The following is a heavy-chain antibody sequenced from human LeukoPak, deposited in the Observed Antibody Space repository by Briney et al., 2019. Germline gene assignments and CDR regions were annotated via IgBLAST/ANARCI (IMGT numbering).Heavy chain of an antibody. CDR2: VSTTSTYI. D-gene: IGHD3-22*01. Sequence: GGSLRLSCAASGFTFSSYTMNWVRQAPGKGLEWVSSVSTTSTYIYYADSLKGRFTISRDNAKNSLYLQMNSLRAEDTAVYYCARGDYYDSYAYYNKRESDYWGQGILVTVSS. CDR3: ARGDYYDSYAYYNKRESDY. J-gene: IGHJ4*02. V-gene: IGHV3-21*01. CDR1: GFTFSSYT.